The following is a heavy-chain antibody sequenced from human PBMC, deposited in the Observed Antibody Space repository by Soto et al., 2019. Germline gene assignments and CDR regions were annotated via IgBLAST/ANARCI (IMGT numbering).Heavy chain of an antibody. J-gene: IGHJ4*02. V-gene: IGHV2-26*01. CDR3: ARIFQGYSGYDFVDY. D-gene: IGHD5-12*01. Sequence: QVTLKESGPVLVKPTETLPLTCTVSGFSLSNGRMGVSWIRQPPGKALEWLAHIFSSDEKSYSTSLKSRLTISKDTSKSQVVLTMTNMDPVDTATYYCARIFQGYSGYDFVDYWGQGTLVTVSS. CDR2: IFSSDEK. CDR1: GFSLSNGRMG.